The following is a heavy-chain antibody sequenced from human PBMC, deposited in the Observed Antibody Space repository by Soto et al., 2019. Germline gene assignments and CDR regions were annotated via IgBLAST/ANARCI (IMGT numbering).Heavy chain of an antibody. Sequence: QVQLQESGPGLVKPSQTLSLTCTVSGGSISSGGYYWSWIRQHPGKGLEWIGYIYYSGSTYYNPSLKRRVTISVDTSKNQLALTLSSVTAADTAVYYCARLDYEDWYFDLWGRGTLVTVSS. J-gene: IGHJ2*01. V-gene: IGHV4-31*03. CDR3: ARLDYEDWYFDL. CDR2: IYYSGST. D-gene: IGHD4-17*01. CDR1: GGSISSGGYY.